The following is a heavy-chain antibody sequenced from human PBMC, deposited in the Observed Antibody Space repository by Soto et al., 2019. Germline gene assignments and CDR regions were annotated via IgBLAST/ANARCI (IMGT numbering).Heavy chain of an antibody. CDR3: ARQGWTLTRKNPCDI. CDR2: IYPGDSDA. J-gene: IGHJ4*02. V-gene: IGHV5-51*01. Sequence: GESLKISCKGSGYDFASYCIGWVRQMPWKGLEYMAIIYPGDSDAKYSPSFQGHVSISADKSANSTSLQWRSLRASDSAMYFCARQGWTLTRKNPCDIWGQGSMVTVST. CDR1: GYDFASYC. D-gene: IGHD4-17*01.